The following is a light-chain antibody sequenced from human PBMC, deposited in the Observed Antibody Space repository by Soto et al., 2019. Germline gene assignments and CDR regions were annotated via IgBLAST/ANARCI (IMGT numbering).Light chain of an antibody. V-gene: IGKV3-20*01. J-gene: IGKJ4*01. CDR1: QSVSSSH. CDR3: QQYGSPLT. Sequence: EIVWAQSPGTLSLSPGERATFACRASQSVSSSHLAWYQQKPGQAPRLLIYGASSRATGIPDRFSGSGSGTDFTLTISRLEPEDFAVYYCQQYGSPLTFGGGTKVDIK. CDR2: GAS.